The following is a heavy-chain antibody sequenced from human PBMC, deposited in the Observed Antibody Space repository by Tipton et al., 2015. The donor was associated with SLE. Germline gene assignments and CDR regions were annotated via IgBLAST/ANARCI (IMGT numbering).Heavy chain of an antibody. CDR2: IFYSGSS. Sequence: GLVKPSETLSLTCTVSGASISSYYWGWIRQPPGKGLEWIGSIFYSGSSYYNPSLKSRVTIYVDTSKNQFSLKLSSVTAADTAVYYCARGSPTGTTRLDYWGRGTLVTVSS. J-gene: IGHJ4*02. V-gene: IGHV4-39*01. CDR1: GASISSYY. D-gene: IGHD1-7*01. CDR3: ARGSPTGTTRLDY.